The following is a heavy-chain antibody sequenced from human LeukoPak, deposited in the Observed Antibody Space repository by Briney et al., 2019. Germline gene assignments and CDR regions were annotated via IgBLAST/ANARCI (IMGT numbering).Heavy chain of an antibody. J-gene: IGHJ4*02. CDR1: GYTFTSYG. V-gene: IGHV1-18*01. CDR2: ISAYNGNT. Sequence: GASVKVSCKASGYTFTSYGISWVRQAPGQGLEWMGWISAYNGNTNYAQKLQGRVTMTTDTSTSTAYMELRSLRSDDTAVYYCARDADYYYDSSGYLGFDYWGQGTLVTVSS. CDR3: ARDADYYYDSSGYLGFDY. D-gene: IGHD3-22*01.